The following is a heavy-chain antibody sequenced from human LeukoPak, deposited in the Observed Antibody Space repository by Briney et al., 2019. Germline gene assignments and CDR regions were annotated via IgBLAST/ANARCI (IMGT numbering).Heavy chain of an antibody. Sequence: GGSLRLSCAASGFTFSSYAMSWVRQAPGKGLEWVSAISSSGGSTYYADSVKGRFTISRDNSKNTLYLQMNSLRAEDTAVYYCAKTGGRTYYYYGMDVWGQGTTVTVSS. J-gene: IGHJ6*02. CDR3: AKTGGRTYYYYGMDV. D-gene: IGHD1-26*01. CDR1: GFTFSSYA. CDR2: ISSSGGST. V-gene: IGHV3-23*01.